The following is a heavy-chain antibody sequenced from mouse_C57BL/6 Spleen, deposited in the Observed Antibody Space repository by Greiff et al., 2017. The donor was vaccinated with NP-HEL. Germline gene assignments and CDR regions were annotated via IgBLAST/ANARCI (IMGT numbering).Heavy chain of an antibody. CDR3: ARGSTMITTDWFAY. D-gene: IGHD2-4*01. CDR2: IHPNSGST. CDR1: GYTFTSYW. V-gene: IGHV1-64*01. Sequence: QVQLQQPGAELVKPGASVKLSCKASGYTFTSYWMHWVKQRPGQGLEWIGMIHPNSGSTNYNEKFKSKATLTVDKSSSTAYMQLSSLTSEDSAVYYCARGSTMITTDWFAYWGQGTLVTVSA. J-gene: IGHJ3*01.